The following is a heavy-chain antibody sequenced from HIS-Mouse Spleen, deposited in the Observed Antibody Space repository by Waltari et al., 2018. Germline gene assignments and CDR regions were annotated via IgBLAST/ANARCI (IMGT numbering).Heavy chain of an antibody. J-gene: IGHJ6*02. CDR1: GFTVSSNY. CDR2: VYSGGST. V-gene: IGHV3-53*01. CDR3: ARDTVIAARSYGMDV. Sequence: EVQLVESGGGLIQPGGSLRLSCAASGFTVSSNYMSWVRQAPGKGLDWVSGVYSGGSTYYADSVKGRFTISRDNSKNTLYLQMNSLRAEDTAVYYCARDTVIAARSYGMDVWGQGTTVTVSS. D-gene: IGHD6-6*01.